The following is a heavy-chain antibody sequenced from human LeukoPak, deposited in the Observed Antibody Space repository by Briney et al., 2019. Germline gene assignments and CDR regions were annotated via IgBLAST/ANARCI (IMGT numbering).Heavy chain of an antibody. J-gene: IGHJ5*02. CDR2: FDPEDGET. Sequence: ASVKVSCKVSGYTLTELSMHWVRQAPGKGLEWMGGFDPEDGETIYAQKFQGRVTMTEDTSTDTAYMELSSVTAADTAVYYCARDYDILTGRQGSWGRGTLVTVSS. D-gene: IGHD3-9*01. CDR1: GYTLTELS. V-gene: IGHV1-24*01. CDR3: ARDYDILTGRQGS.